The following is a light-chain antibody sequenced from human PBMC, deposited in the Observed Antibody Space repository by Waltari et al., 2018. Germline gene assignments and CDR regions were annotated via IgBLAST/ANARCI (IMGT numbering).Light chain of an antibody. V-gene: IGLV3-27*01. Sequence: SYELTQPSSVSVSPGQTARITCSGDVLAKRYTRWFQQKPGQAPVLVIYKDSERPSGIPERFSGSSSGTTVTLTISGAQVEDEADYYCYSVDDIKRVFGGGTKLTVL. CDR1: VLAKRY. CDR3: YSVDDIKRV. J-gene: IGLJ2*01. CDR2: KDS.